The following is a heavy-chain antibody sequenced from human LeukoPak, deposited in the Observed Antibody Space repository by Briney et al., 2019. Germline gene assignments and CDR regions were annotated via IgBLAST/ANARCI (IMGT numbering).Heavy chain of an antibody. CDR2: IIPIFGIA. CDR1: GGTFSSYA. D-gene: IGHD3-22*01. J-gene: IGHJ4*02. V-gene: IGHV1-69*04. Sequence: SVKVSCKASGGTFSSYAISWVRQAPGQGLEWMGRIIPIFGIANYAQKFRGRVTITADKSTSTAYMELSSLRSEDTAVYYCASDYYDSSGYLPKDYFDYWGQGTLVTVSS. CDR3: ASDYYDSSGYLPKDYFDY.